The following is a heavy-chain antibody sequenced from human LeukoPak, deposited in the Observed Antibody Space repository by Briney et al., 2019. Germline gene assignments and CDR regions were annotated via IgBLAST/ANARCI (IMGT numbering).Heavy chain of an antibody. CDR3: ARDRYNSFDY. D-gene: IGHD2-2*02. J-gene: IGHJ4*02. V-gene: IGHV3-23*01. CDR2: ISGSGGNT. CDR1: GFSFSTYA. Sequence: GGSLRLSCAASGFSFSTYAMSWVRQAPGKGLEWVSVISGSGGNTCYADSVKGRFTISRDNARNSLYLQMNSLRAEDTAVYYCARDRYNSFDYWGREPWSPPPQ.